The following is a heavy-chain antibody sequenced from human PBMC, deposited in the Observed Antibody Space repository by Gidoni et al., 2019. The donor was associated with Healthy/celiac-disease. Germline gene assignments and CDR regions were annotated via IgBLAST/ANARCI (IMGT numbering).Heavy chain of an antibody. D-gene: IGHD6-19*01. CDR2: IIPILGIA. Sequence: QVQLGQSGAEVKKTGSSVKVSCQADGGTFSSYAISWVRQVPGQGLEWMGRIIPILGIANYAQNFQGRVTINADKSTRTAYMELISLRSEDTAVYYCARDPGSIAVAGTRDYWGQGTLVTVSS. CDR3: ARDPGSIAVAGTRDY. J-gene: IGHJ4*02. CDR1: GGTFSSYA. V-gene: IGHV1-69*04.